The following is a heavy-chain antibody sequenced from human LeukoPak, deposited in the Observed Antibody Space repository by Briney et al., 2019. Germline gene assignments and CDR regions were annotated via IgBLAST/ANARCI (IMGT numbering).Heavy chain of an antibody. Sequence: PGGSLRLSCAASGFTFSSYWMSWVRQAPGKGLEWVANIKQDGSEKYYVDSVKGRFTISRDNAKNSLYLQMNSLRAEDTAVYYCAREIWFGELFGGRKDYYYYGMDVWGQGTTVTVSS. V-gene: IGHV3-7*01. J-gene: IGHJ6*02. D-gene: IGHD3-10*01. CDR2: IKQDGSEK. CDR3: AREIWFGELFGGRKDYYYYGMDV. CDR1: GFTFSSYW.